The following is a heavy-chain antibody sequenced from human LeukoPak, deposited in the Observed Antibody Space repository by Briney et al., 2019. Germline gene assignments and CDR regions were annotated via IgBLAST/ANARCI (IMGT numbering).Heavy chain of an antibody. V-gene: IGHV3-23*01. J-gene: IGHJ4*02. CDR1: GFTFSTYP. CDR2: ISGGGVNT. D-gene: IGHD3-22*01. CDR3: AKSVGYHSDRRGYYWLGTFDS. Sequence: PGGSLRLSCVASGFTFSTYPMSWVRQAAGKGLEWVSAISGGGVNTYYADSVKGRFTISRDESKNTLYLQINSLRAEDTAVYYCAKSVGYHSDRRGYYWLGTFDSWGQGTLVTVSS.